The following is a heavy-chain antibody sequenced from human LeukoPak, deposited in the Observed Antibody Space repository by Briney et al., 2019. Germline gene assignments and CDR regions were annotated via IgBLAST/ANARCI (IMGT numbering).Heavy chain of an antibody. D-gene: IGHD3-9*01. CDR1: GGSISSYY. Sequence: SETLSLTCTVSGGSISSYYWSWIRQPPGKGLEGIGYIYYSGSTNYNTSLKSRVTISVDTSKNQFSLKLSSVTDADTAVYYCAREGYDILSFRGFDYWGQGTLVTVSS. J-gene: IGHJ4*02. V-gene: IGHV4-59*01. CDR2: IYYSGST. CDR3: AREGYDILSFRGFDY.